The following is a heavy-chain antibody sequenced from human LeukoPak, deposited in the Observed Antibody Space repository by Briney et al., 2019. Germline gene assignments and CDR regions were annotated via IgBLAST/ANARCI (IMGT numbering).Heavy chain of an antibody. J-gene: IGHJ4*02. CDR3: ARDGGDGGYYFDY. D-gene: IGHD3-16*01. V-gene: IGHV4-59*01. CDR1: GGSISSYY. CDR2: IYYSGST. Sequence: SETLSLTCTVSGGSISSYYWSWIRQPPGKGLEWIGYIYYSGSTNYNPSLKSRVTISVDTSKNQFSLKLSSVTAADTAVYYCARDGGDGGYYFDYWGLGTLVTVSS.